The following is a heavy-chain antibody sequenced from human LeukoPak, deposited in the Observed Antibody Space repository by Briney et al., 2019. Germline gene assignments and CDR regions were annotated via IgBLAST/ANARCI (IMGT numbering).Heavy chain of an antibody. V-gene: IGHV4-34*01. CDR3: ASKLSYYDSSGTYYYMDV. D-gene: IGHD3-22*01. CDR1: GGSFSGHY. Sequence: PSETLSLTCAVYGGSFSGHYWSWIRQPPGKGLEWIGEINHSGSTNYNPSLKSRVTISVDTSKNQFSLKLSSVTAADTAVYYCASKLSYYDSSGTYYYMDVWGKGTTVTVSS. CDR2: INHSGST. J-gene: IGHJ6*03.